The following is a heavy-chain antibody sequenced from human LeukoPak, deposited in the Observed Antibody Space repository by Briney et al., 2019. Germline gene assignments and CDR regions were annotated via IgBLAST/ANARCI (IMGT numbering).Heavy chain of an antibody. CDR1: GYTFTGYY. J-gene: IGHJ6*03. CDR3: ARDGSGSYYNVGYMDV. V-gene: IGHV1-2*02. Sequence: ASVKVSCKASGYTFTGYYMHWVRQAPGQGLEWMGWTNPNSGGTNYAQKFQGRVTMTRDTSISTAYMELSRLRSDDTAVYYCARDGSGSYYNVGYMDVWGKGTTVTVSS. CDR2: TNPNSGGT. D-gene: IGHD3-10*01.